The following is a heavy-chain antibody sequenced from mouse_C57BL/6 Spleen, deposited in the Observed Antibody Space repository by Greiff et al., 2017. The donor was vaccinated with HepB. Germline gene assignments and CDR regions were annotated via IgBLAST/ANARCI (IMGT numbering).Heavy chain of an antibody. V-gene: IGHV5-4*01. CDR1: GFTFSSYA. J-gene: IGHJ1*03. CDR3: ARDYYGSSYGYFDV. CDR2: ISDGGSYT. Sequence: EVKLVESGGGLVKPGGSLKLSCAASGFTFSSYAMSWVRQTPEKRLEWVATISDGGSYTYYPDNVKGRFTISRENAKNNLYLQMSHLKSEDTAMYYCARDYYGSSYGYFDVWGTGTTVTVSS. D-gene: IGHD1-1*01.